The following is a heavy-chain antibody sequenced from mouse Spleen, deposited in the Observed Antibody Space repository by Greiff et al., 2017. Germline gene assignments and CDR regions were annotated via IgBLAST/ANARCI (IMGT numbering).Heavy chain of an antibody. V-gene: IGHV1-81*01. J-gene: IGHJ3*01. CDR1: GYTFTSYG. CDR3: ARLANWFAY. CDR2: IYPRSGNT. Sequence: QVQLQQSGAELARPGASVKLSCKASGYTFTSYGISWVKQRTGQGLEWIGEIYPRSGNTYYNEKFKGKATLTADKSSSTAYMELRSLTSEDSAVYFCARLANWFAYWGQGTLVTVSA. D-gene: IGHD1-2*01.